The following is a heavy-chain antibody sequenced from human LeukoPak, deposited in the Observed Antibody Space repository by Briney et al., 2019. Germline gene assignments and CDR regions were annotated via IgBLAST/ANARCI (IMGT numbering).Heavy chain of an antibody. J-gene: IGHJ2*01. D-gene: IGHD3-22*01. CDR3: ARSRQHQYNSSGHYEIFNWYFDL. V-gene: IGHV3-21*01. CDR1: GFTFSNHG. CDR2: INSNSRYK. Sequence: GGSPRLSCAGSGFTFSNHGMNWVRHAPGKGLEWVSSINSNSRYKYYADSVKGRFTISRDNAKNSLYLQMNSLRAEDTAVYYCARSRQHQYNSSGHYEIFNWYFDLWGRGTPVTVSS.